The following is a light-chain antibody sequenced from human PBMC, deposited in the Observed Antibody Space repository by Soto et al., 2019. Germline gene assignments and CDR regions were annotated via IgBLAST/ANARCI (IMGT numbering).Light chain of an antibody. V-gene: IGKV1-8*01. CDR3: QQYYSYPRT. CDR2: AAS. CDR1: QGISSY. J-gene: IGKJ1*01. Sequence: AIRMTQSPSSLSASTGDRVTITCRASQGISSYLAWYQQRPGKAPKFLIYAASTLQSGVPSRFSGSGSGTDFTHTISCLQSEDFATYYCQQYYSYPRTFGQGTKVEIK.